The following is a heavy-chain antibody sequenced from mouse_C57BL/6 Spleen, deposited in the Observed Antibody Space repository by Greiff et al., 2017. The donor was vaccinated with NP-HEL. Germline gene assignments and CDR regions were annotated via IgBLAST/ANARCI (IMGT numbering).Heavy chain of an antibody. J-gene: IGHJ1*03. D-gene: IGHD2-4*01. V-gene: IGHV1-85*01. Sequence: VQLQQSGPELVKPGASVKLSCKASGYTFTSYDINWVKQRPGQGLEWIGWIYPRDGSTKYNEKFKGKATLTVGTSSSTAYMELHSLTSEDSAVYFCARSLYDYDWYFDVWGTGTTVTVSS. CDR1: GYTFTSYD. CDR2: IYPRDGST. CDR3: ARSLYDYDWYFDV.